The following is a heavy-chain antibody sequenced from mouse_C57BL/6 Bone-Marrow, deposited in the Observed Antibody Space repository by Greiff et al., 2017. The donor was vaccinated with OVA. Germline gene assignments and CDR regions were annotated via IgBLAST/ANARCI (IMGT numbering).Heavy chain of an antibody. CDR3: AKLYGNYEGFDY. J-gene: IGHJ2*01. CDR1: GYTFTDYY. Sequence: VQLQESGPELVKPGASVKISCKASGYTFTDYYINWVKQRPGQGLEWIGWIFPGSGSTYYNEKFKGKATLTVDKSSSTAYMLLSSLTSEDSAVYFCAKLYGNYEGFDYWGQGTTLTVSS. CDR2: IFPGSGST. D-gene: IGHD2-1*01. V-gene: IGHV1-75*01.